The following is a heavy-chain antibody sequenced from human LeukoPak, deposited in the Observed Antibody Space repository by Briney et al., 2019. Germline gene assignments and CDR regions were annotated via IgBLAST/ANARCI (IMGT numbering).Heavy chain of an antibody. CDR2: ISSSSSHT. CDR1: GFSFSDYY. V-gene: IGHV3-11*06. J-gene: IGHJ4*02. CDR3: ARVGSIAAAGTLDY. Sequence: GGSLRLSCAASGFSFSDYYMTWIRQAPGKGLEWLSYISSSSSHTNYADSVKGRFTISRDNAKNSLSLQVNSLRADDTAVYYCARVGSIAAAGTLDYWGQGTLVTVSS. D-gene: IGHD6-13*01.